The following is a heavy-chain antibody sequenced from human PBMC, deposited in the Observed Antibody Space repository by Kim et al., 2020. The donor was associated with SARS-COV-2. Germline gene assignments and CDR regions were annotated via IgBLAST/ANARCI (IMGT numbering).Heavy chain of an antibody. Sequence: GESLKISCKGSGYSFTSYWIGWVRQMPGKGLEWMGIIYPGDSDTRYSPSFQGQVTISADKSISTAYLQWSSLKASDTAMYYCARHYGARHYSWGYSYGLRSNYGMDVWGQGTTVTVSS. J-gene: IGHJ6*02. CDR2: IYPGDSDT. D-gene: IGHD5-18*01. V-gene: IGHV5-51*01. CDR3: ARHYGARHYSWGYSYGLRSNYGMDV. CDR1: GYSFTSYW.